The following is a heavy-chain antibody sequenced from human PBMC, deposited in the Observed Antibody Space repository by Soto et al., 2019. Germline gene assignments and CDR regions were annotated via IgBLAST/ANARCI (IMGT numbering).Heavy chain of an antibody. CDR1: GFTFSSYA. D-gene: IGHD1-26*01. J-gene: IGHJ6*02. V-gene: IGHV3-30-3*01. CDR2: ISYDGSNK. Sequence: VQLVESGGGVVQPGRSLRLSCAASGFTFSSYAMHWVRQAPGKGLEWVAVISYDGSNKYYADSVKGRFTISRDNSKNTLYLQMNSLRAEDTAVYYCARGDPYTGSYHGYYYYYYGMDVWGQGTTVTVSS. CDR3: ARGDPYTGSYHGYYYYYYGMDV.